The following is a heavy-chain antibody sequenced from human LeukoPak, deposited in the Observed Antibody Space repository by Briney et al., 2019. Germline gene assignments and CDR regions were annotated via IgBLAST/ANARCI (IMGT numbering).Heavy chain of an antibody. CDR1: GSTFSSYP. J-gene: IGHJ4*02. Sequence: GESLRLSCAASGSTFSSYPMSWVRQAPGKGLEWVSSINDSGGNTYNADSVKGRFTISRDNSKNTLYLQMNSLRAEDTAVYYCAKETRVAGWYSDYWGQGTLVAVSS. CDR2: INDSGGNT. D-gene: IGHD6-19*01. CDR3: AKETRVAGWYSDY. V-gene: IGHV3-23*01.